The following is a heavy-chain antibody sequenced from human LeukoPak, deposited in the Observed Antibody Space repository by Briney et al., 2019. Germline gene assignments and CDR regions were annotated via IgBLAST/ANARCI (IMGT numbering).Heavy chain of an antibody. J-gene: IGHJ4*02. V-gene: IGHV4-4*07. Sequence: SETLSLTCTVSGGSISSYYWSWIRQPAGKGLEWIGRIYTSGSTNYNPSLKSRVTMSVDTSKNQFSLKLSSVTAADAAVYYCASETVAGTFDYWGQGTLVTVSS. CDR3: ASETVAGTFDY. CDR1: GGSISSYY. CDR2: IYTSGST. D-gene: IGHD6-19*01.